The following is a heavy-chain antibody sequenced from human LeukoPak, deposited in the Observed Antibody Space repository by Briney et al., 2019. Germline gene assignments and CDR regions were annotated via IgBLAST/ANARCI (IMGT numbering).Heavy chain of an antibody. CDR1: GFTFSSYS. J-gene: IGHJ4*02. V-gene: IGHV3-21*01. CDR2: ISSSSSYI. Sequence: GGSLRLSCAASGFTFSSYSMNWVRQAPGKGLEWVSSISSSSSYIYYADSVKGRFTISRDNAKNSLYLQMNSLRAEDTTVYYCARDRRRGFDYWGQGTLVTVSS. D-gene: IGHD1-1*01. CDR3: ARDRRRGFDY.